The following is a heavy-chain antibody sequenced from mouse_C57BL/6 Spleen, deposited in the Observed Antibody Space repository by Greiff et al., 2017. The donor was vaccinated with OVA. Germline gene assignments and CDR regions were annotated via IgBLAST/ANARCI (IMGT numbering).Heavy chain of an antibody. D-gene: IGHD3-2*02. J-gene: IGHJ2*01. Sequence: VQLQQSGAELAKPGASVKLSCKASGYTFTSYWMHWVKQRPGQGLEWIGYINPSSGYTKYNQKFKDKATLTADKSSSTDYMQLSSLTYDDSAVYYCASDSSGYVDYWGQGTTLTVSS. V-gene: IGHV1-7*01. CDR2: INPSSGYT. CDR1: GYTFTSYW. CDR3: ASDSSGYVDY.